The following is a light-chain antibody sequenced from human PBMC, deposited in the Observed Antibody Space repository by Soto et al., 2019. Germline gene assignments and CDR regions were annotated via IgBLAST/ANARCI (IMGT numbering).Light chain of an antibody. V-gene: IGKV3-11*01. CDR3: QQRSNWPPIT. CDR1: QSVSSY. J-gene: IGKJ5*01. CDR2: DAS. Sequence: EIVMTQSPATLSVSPGERATLSCRARQSVSSYLAWYQQKPGQAPRLLIYDASNRATGIPARFSGSGSGTDFTLTISSLEPEDFSVYYCQQRSNWPPITFGQGTRLEIK.